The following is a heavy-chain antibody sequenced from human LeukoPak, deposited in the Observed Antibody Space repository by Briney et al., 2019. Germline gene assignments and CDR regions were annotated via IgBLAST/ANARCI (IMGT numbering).Heavy chain of an antibody. CDR3: ARGPYSIPHMDV. V-gene: IGHV4-4*07. D-gene: IGHD4-11*01. CDR2: IYTSGST. CDR1: GGSISSYY. Sequence: SETLSLTCTASGGSISSYYWNWIRQPAGKGLEWIGRIYTSGSTNYNPSLKSRVTMSVDTSKNQFSLKLSSVTAADTAVYYCARGPYSIPHMDVWRKGTTVTVSS. J-gene: IGHJ6*03.